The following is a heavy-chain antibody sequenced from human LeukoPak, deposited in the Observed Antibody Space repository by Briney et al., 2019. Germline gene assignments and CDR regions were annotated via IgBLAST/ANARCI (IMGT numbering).Heavy chain of an antibody. V-gene: IGHV3-21*01. CDR3: AELGITMIGGV. CDR2: ISSSSSYI. D-gene: IGHD3-10*02. Sequence: GGSLRLSCAASGFTFSSYSMNWVRQAPGKGLEWVSSISSSSSYIYYADSVKGRFTISRDNAKNSLYLQMNTLRAEDTAVYYCAELGITMIGGVWGKGTTVTISS. J-gene: IGHJ6*04. CDR1: GFTFSSYS.